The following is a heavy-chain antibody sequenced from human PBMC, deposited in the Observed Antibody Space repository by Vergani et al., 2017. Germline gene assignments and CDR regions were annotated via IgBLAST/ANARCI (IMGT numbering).Heavy chain of an antibody. V-gene: IGHV3-23*04. CDR3: AKANPRNSGYDYLYYYHAMDV. Sequence: VQLVESGGGVVQRGGSLRLSCAASGFTFNHYAMNWVRQAPGKGLEWVSGISGSGGSTYYAGPVKGRLTIARDSSKNTLYLQMNSLSAGDTAVYYCAKANPRNSGYDYLYYYHAMDVWGQGTTVTFSS. J-gene: IGHJ6*02. CDR2: ISGSGGST. D-gene: IGHD5-12*01. CDR1: GFTFNHYA.